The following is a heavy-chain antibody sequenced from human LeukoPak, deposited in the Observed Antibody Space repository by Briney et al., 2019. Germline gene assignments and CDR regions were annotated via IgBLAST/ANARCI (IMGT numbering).Heavy chain of an antibody. CDR2: NYYSRST. D-gene: IGHD3-16*02. Sequence: SETLSLTCTVSGGSISSYYWSWIRQPPGKGLEWIGYNYYSRSTNYNPSLKSRVTISVDTSKNQFSLKLSSVTAADTAVYYCARVSYDYVWGSYPQGFDYWGQGTLVTVSS. J-gene: IGHJ4*02. CDR3: ARVSYDYVWGSYPQGFDY. CDR1: GGSISSYY. V-gene: IGHV4-59*01.